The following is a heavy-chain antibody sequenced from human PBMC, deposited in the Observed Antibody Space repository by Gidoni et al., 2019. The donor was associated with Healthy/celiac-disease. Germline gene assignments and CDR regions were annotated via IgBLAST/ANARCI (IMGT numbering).Heavy chain of an antibody. CDR2: ISYDGSNK. Sequence: QVQLVESGGGVVQPGRSLRLSCAASGFTFRSYAMPWVRQAPGKGLEWVAVISYDGSNKYYADSVKGRFTTSRDNSKNTLYLQMNSLRAEDTAVYYCARDYGGDLRYYYYMDVWGKGTTVTVSS. CDR1: GFTFRSYA. D-gene: IGHD4-17*01. V-gene: IGHV3-30-3*01. J-gene: IGHJ6*03. CDR3: ARDYGGDLRYYYYMDV.